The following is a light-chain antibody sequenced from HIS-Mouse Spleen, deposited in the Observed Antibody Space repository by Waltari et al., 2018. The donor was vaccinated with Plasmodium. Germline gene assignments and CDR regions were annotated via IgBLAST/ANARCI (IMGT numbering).Light chain of an antibody. CDR1: SSDVGSYNL. Sequence: QSALTQPASVSGSPGQSSTISCTGPSSDVGSYNLVSWYQQPPGKAPKLRIYEGSKRPSGVSNRFSGSKSGNTASLTISGLQAEDEADYYCCSYAGSSTYVFGTGTKVTVL. CDR3: CSYAGSSTYV. V-gene: IGLV2-23*01. CDR2: EGS. J-gene: IGLJ1*01.